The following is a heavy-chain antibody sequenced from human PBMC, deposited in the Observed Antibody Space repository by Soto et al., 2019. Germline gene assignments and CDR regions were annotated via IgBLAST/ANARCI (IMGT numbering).Heavy chain of an antibody. CDR1: GFTFSSYS. CDR2: ISSSSSYI. V-gene: IGHV3-21*01. Sequence: PGESLKISCAASGFTFSSYSMNWVRQAPGKGLEWVSSISSSSSYIYYADSVKGRFTISRDNAKNSLYLQMNSLRAEDTAVCYCARDRPDAFDIWGQGTMVTVSS. J-gene: IGHJ3*02. CDR3: ARDRPDAFDI.